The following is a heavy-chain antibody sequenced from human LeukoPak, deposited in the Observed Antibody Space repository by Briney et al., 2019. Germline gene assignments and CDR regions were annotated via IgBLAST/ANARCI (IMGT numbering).Heavy chain of an antibody. CDR1: EFTFSSYA. CDR3: ARDLSPEGPGDYWFDP. Sequence: GGSLRLSCAASEFTFSSYAMHWVRQAPGKGLEWVAVISYDGSNKYYADSVKGRFTISRDNSKNTLYLQMNSLRAEDTAVYYCARDLSPEGPGDYWFDPWGQGTLVTVSS. CDR2: ISYDGSNK. D-gene: IGHD1-14*01. J-gene: IGHJ5*02. V-gene: IGHV3-30*14.